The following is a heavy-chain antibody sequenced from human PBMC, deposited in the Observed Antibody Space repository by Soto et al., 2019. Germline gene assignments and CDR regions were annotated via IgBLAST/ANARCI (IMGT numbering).Heavy chain of an antibody. V-gene: IGHV1-8*01. J-gene: IGHJ4*02. CDR1: GYTFTSYD. Sequence: QVQLVQSGAEVKKPGASVKVSCKASGYTFTSYDIXXXXXAXXXGLEWMGWMNPNSGNXGYXQKFQGRVTMTRNTXXXXXXXXXXXXXXXXXXXXXXXXXXXXXXXXYWGQGTLVTVSS. CDR2: MNPNSGNX. CDR3: XXXXXXXXXXY.